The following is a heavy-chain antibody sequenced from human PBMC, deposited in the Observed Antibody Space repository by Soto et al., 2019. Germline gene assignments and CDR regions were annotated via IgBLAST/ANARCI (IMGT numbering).Heavy chain of an antibody. Sequence: QLQLQESGPGLVKPSETLSLTCTVSGGSISSSSYYWGWIRQPPGQGLEWIGSIYYSGSTYYNPSLKSRVTISVDTSKNQFSRKLSSVTAADTAVYYCARSDGVAARLEAFDIWGQGTMVTVSS. CDR2: IYYSGST. V-gene: IGHV4-39*01. CDR3: ARSDGVAARLEAFDI. CDR1: GGSISSSSYY. D-gene: IGHD6-6*01. J-gene: IGHJ3*02.